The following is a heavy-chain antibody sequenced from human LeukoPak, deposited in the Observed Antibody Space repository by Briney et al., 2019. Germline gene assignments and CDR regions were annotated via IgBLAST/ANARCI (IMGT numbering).Heavy chain of an antibody. Sequence: ASVKVSCKASGYTFANYYMHWVRQAPGQGLEWMGIINPSGGSTTYAQKFPGRFTMTRDTSIGTASMEFSSLTSDDTAVYYCARQSGTYWGLDYWGQGTLVTVSS. CDR3: ARQSGTYWGLDY. D-gene: IGHD1-26*01. V-gene: IGHV1-46*01. J-gene: IGHJ4*02. CDR1: GYTFANYY. CDR2: INPSGGST.